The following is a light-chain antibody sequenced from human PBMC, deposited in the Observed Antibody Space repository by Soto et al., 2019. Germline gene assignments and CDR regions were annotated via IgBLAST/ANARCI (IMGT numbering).Light chain of an antibody. CDR2: GAS. J-gene: IGKJ5*01. V-gene: IGKV3-15*01. Sequence: EIVMTQSPATLSVSPGERATLSCRASQSVSSNLAWYQQKPGQAPRLLIYGASTRATGIPARFSGSGSGTEFTLTISSLQSEDFAGYYCQQYNNPITFGQGTRLEMK. CDR1: QSVSSN. CDR3: QQYNNPIT.